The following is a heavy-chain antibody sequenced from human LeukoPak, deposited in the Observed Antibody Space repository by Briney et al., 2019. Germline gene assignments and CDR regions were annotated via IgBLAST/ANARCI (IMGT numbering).Heavy chain of an antibody. CDR2: INAGNGKT. J-gene: IGHJ6*04. CDR1: GYTFTSYA. V-gene: IGHV1-3*01. CDR3: ARDLFSSYYGMDV. D-gene: IGHD2-15*01. Sequence: ASVKVSCKASGYTFTSYAMHWVRQAPGQGLEWMGWINAGNGKTKYSQKFQGRVTITRDTSASTAYMELSSLRSEDTAVYYCARDLFSSYYGMDVWGKGTTVTVSS.